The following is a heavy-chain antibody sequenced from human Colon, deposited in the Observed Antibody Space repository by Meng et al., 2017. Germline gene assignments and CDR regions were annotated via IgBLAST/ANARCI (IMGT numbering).Heavy chain of an antibody. CDR3: ARGIVPAGKDDYYPMDA. Sequence: GESLKISCVASGFTFSTYEMNWVRQAPGKGLEWVSYIGSSGTTIYYAESVKGRFTISRDNAKNSLYLQMNSLRAEDTSVYYCARGIVPAGKDDYYPMDAWGQGTTVTVSS. CDR1: GFTFSTYE. CDR2: IGSSGTTI. J-gene: IGHJ6*02. D-gene: IGHD2-2*01. V-gene: IGHV3-48*03.